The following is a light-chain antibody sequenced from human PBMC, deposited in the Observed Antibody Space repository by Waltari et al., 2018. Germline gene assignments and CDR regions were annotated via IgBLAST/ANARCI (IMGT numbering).Light chain of an antibody. CDR2: AAS. CDR1: QGISNF. J-gene: IGKJ1*01. V-gene: IGKV1-27*01. Sequence: DIEMTQSPSSLSASVGDRVTITCRASQGISNFLAWYQQKPGIVPKLLIYAASTLQSGVPSRFSGSGSGTDFTLTISSLQPEDVATYYCQKYNSAPRTFGQGTKVEIK. CDR3: QKYNSAPRT.